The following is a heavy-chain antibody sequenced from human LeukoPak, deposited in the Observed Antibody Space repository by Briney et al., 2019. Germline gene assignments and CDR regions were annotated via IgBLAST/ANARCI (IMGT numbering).Heavy chain of an antibody. J-gene: IGHJ5*02. D-gene: IGHD6-19*01. Sequence: SETLSLTCAVYGGSLSGSYWSWTRQPPGKGLEWIGEINHSGSANYNPSLKSRVTLSIDKSKNQFSLNLNSVTAADTAVYYCARLLDIAVAGTNWFDPWGQGTLVTVSS. CDR3: ARLLDIAVAGTNWFDP. CDR2: INHSGSA. CDR1: GGSLSGSY. V-gene: IGHV4-34*01.